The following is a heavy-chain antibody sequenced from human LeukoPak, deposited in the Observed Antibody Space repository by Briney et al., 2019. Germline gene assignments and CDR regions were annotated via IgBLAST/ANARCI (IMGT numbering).Heavy chain of an antibody. CDR1: GFTFSSYG. D-gene: IGHD2-2*01. Sequence: GGSLRLSCAASGFTFSSYGMHWVRQAPGKGLEWVAFIRYDGSNKYFADSVKGRFTISRDNSKNTLYLQMNSLRAEDTAVYYCAKAGIPAALSLTPGWFDPWGQGTLVTVSS. CDR3: AKAGIPAALSLTPGWFDP. V-gene: IGHV3-30*02. J-gene: IGHJ5*02. CDR2: IRYDGSNK.